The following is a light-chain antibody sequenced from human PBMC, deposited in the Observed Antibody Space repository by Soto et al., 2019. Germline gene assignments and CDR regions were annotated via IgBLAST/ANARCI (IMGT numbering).Light chain of an antibody. CDR2: EGS. J-gene: IGLJ2*01. CDR1: SSDIGSYNL. CDR3: CSYVGSSTVV. Sequence: QSALTQPASVSGSPGQSITISCTGTSSDIGSYNLVSWYQHHPGKAPKLIIYEGSKRPSGVSNRFSGSKSGNTASLTISGLQAEDEADYYCCSYVGSSTVVFGGGNKLTVL. V-gene: IGLV2-23*01.